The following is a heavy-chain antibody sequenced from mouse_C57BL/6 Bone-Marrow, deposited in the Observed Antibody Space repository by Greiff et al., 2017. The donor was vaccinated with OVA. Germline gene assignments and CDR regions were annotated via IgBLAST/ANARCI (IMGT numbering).Heavy chain of an antibody. Sequence: DVKLQESGGDLVKPGGSLKLSCAASGFTFSSYGMSWVRQTPDKRLEWVATISSGGSYTYYPDSVKGRFTISRDNAKNTLYLQMSSLKSEDTAMYYCARDWCYFDYWGQGTTLTVSS. CDR1: GFTFSSYG. J-gene: IGHJ2*01. D-gene: IGHD1-1*02. V-gene: IGHV5-6*02. CDR2: ISSGGSYT. CDR3: ARDWCYFDY.